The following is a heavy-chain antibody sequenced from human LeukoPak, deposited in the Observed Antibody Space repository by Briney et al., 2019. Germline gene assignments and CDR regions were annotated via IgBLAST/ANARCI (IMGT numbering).Heavy chain of an antibody. Sequence: KSSETLSLTCAVYGGSFSGYYWSWIRQPPGKGLEWIGEINHSGSTNYNPSLKSRVTISVDTSKNQFSLKLSSVTAADTAVYYCARGGYRSSTSCYGGEGMDVWGQGTTVTVSS. CDR2: INHSGST. J-gene: IGHJ6*02. D-gene: IGHD2-2*01. CDR1: GGSFSGYY. CDR3: ARGGYRSSTSCYGGEGMDV. V-gene: IGHV4-34*01.